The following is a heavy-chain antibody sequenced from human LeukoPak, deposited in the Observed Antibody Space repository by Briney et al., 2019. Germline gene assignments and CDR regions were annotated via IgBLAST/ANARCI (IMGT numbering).Heavy chain of an antibody. V-gene: IGHV3-23*01. CDR3: AKTGQFDY. Sequence: SGGPLRLSCVAPGFTFSSYAMSWVRQAPGKRLEWGSTSAGSGGNTFYADPVKGRFAVSRDNSKNTLYLQMNSLRAEDTAVYYCAKTGQFDYWGQGTLVTVSS. CDR1: GFTFSSYA. D-gene: IGHD7-27*01. CDR2: SAGSGGNT. J-gene: IGHJ4*02.